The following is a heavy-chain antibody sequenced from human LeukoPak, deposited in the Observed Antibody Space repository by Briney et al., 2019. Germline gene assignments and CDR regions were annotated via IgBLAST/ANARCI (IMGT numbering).Heavy chain of an antibody. J-gene: IGHJ3*02. Sequence: GGSLRLSCAASGFTFSSYWMHWVRQAPGKGQVWVSRISPDGSSALYADSVKGRFTISRDNATNTLYLQMNSLTTEDTALYFCAKEMYNFALDMWGQGTMVTVSS. CDR3: AKEMYNFALDM. CDR2: ISPDGSSA. D-gene: IGHD1-14*01. V-gene: IGHV3-74*01. CDR1: GFTFSSYW.